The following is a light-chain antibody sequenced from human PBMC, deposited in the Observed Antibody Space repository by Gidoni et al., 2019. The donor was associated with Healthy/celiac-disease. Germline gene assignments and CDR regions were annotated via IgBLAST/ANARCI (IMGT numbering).Light chain of an antibody. V-gene: IGKV3-20*01. CDR2: GAS. J-gene: IGKJ1*01. CDR3: QQYGSSPPA. CDR1: QSVSSSY. Sequence: ELVLTQSPGTRSLSPGERATLSCRASQSVSSSYLAWYQQKPGQAPRLLIYGASSRATGIPDRFSGSGSGTDFTLTISRLEPEDFAVYYCQQYGSSPPAFGQGTKVEIK.